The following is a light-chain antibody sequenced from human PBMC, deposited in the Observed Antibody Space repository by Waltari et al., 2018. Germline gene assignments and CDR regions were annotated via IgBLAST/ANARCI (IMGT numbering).Light chain of an antibody. CDR2: RST. J-gene: IGLJ3*02. CDR3: QSFDTRLTGWV. Sequence: QSLLTQPPSVSGAPGQRVTISCTGSRSNIGATYDVHWYQHLPGTAPKLLISRSTHRPSGVPDRFSGSKSGASASLAITGLQIEDEANYYCQSFDTRLTGWVFGGGTKLTVL. CDR1: RSNIGATYD. V-gene: IGLV1-40*01.